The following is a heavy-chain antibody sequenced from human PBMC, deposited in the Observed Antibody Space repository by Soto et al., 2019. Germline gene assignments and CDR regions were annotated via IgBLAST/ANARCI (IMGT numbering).Heavy chain of an antibody. CDR2: IYHSGST. D-gene: IGHD6-13*01. CDR3: ARAAMGGSSLPFDY. J-gene: IGHJ4*02. Sequence: SETLTLTCAVSGGSISSSNWWSWGRLPPRQGVEWIGEIYHSGSTNYNPSLKSRVTISVDKSKNKFSLKLSSVTAADTAVYYCARAAMGGSSLPFDYWGQGTRVIVSS. CDR1: GGSISSSNW. V-gene: IGHV4-4*02.